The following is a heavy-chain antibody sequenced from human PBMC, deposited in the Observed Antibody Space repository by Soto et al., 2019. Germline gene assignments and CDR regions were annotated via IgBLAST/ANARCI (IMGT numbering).Heavy chain of an antibody. V-gene: IGHV1-8*01. J-gene: IGHJ4*02. Sequence: SVKLSSKASGYTITSYDISWVRQATGQGLEWMGWMNPNSGNTGYAQKFQGRVTMTRNTSISTAYTELSSLRSEDTAVYYCARGMVQRYWGQGTLVTVSS. D-gene: IGHD3-10*01. CDR2: MNPNSGNT. CDR1: GYTITSYD. CDR3: ARGMVQRY.